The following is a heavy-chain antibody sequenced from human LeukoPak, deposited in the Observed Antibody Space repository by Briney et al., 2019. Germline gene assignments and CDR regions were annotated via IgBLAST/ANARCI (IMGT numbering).Heavy chain of an antibody. CDR2: IIPIFGTA. D-gene: IGHD3-22*01. CDR1: GGTFSSYA. CDR3: ARAHKSWDYYDSSGYYHLDY. Sequence: SVKVSCKASGGTFSSYAISWVRQAPGQGLEWMGGIIPIFGTANYAQKFQGRVTITADESASTAYMELSSLRSEDTAVYYCARAHKSWDYYDSSGYYHLDYWGQGTLVTVSS. V-gene: IGHV1-69*13. J-gene: IGHJ4*02.